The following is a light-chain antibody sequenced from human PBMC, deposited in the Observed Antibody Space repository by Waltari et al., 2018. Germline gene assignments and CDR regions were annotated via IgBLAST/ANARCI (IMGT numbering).Light chain of an antibody. CDR1: QSVGKF. CDR3: QHYVRLPVS. J-gene: IGKJ1*01. Sequence: DILLTKSPGTRSFSHGPRATLSCRASQSVGKFLAWYKKKPGQAPRLLIYDASSRATGIPDRFSGSGFGTDFSLTISRLEPEDVAVYYCQHYVRLPVSFGQGTKVGIK. V-gene: IGKV3-20*01. CDR2: DAS.